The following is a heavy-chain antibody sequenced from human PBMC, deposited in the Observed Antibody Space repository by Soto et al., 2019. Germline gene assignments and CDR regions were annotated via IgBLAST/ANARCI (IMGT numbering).Heavy chain of an antibody. CDR3: ARDYWANEKRFES. D-gene: IGHD2-8*02. Sequence: SETLSLTCAVYGGSFSGYYWSWIRQPPGKGLEWIGEINHSGSTNYNPSLKSRVTISVDTTNNQFSLRLGPMTPADTAVYYCARDYWANEKRFESWGQGTLVTVSS. CDR1: GGSFSGYY. J-gene: IGHJ4*02. V-gene: IGHV4-34*01. CDR2: INHSGST.